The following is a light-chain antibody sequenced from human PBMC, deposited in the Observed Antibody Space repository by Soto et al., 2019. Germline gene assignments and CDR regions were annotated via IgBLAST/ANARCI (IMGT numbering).Light chain of an antibody. Sequence: EIVMTQSPATLSVSPGERATLSCRASQSISDTLAWYQQKPGQAPRLLIYDVSNRATGIPARFSGSGSGTDFALTISSLEPEDFAVYYCQQRDYWQVTFGQGTRLEIK. V-gene: IGKV3D-11*02. CDR1: QSISDT. CDR3: QQRDYWQVT. J-gene: IGKJ5*01. CDR2: DVS.